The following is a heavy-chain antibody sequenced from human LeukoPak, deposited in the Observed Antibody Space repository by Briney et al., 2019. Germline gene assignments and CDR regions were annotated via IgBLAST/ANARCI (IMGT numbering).Heavy chain of an antibody. CDR2: IYPGDSDT. D-gene: IGHD1-26*01. J-gene: IGHJ4*02. Sequence: GESLKISCKGSGYSFTTYWIAWVRQMPGKGLEWMGVIYPGDSDTRYSPSFQGQVTLSADKSISTAYLQWSSLKASDTAIYHCARALVGAATLSYWGQGTLVTVSS. CDR3: ARALVGAATLSY. V-gene: IGHV5-51*01. CDR1: GYSFTTYW.